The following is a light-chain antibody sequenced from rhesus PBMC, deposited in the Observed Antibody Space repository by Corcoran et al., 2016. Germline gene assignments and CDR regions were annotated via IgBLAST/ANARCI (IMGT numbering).Light chain of an antibody. CDR2: DAS. CDR3: QQHNSYPLT. V-gene: IGKV1-25*01. Sequence: DIQMTQSPSSLSASVGDTVTITCQASQGLRKYLAWYQQHPGKAPKLLIYDASTLQSGGPSRFSGTGAGTEVTLTISSLQPEDFATYYCQQHNSYPLTFGGGTKVEIK. CDR1: QGLRKY. J-gene: IGKJ4*01.